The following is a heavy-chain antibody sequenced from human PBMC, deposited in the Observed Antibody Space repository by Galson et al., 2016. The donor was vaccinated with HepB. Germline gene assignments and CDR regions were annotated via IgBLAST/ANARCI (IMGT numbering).Heavy chain of an antibody. V-gene: IGHV3-49*03. J-gene: IGHJ4*02. CDR3: TRGGAGSGSYPPHLTY. CDR1: GFTFRDSA. D-gene: IGHD1-26*01. Sequence: LRLSCATSGFTFRDSALNWFRQAPGKGLEWVGFIRGNAYGGTTEYGASVKGRFTISRDDSESIAYLQMHSLKTEDTAVYYCTRGGAGSGSYPPHLTYWGQGTLVTVSS. CDR2: IRGNAYGGTT.